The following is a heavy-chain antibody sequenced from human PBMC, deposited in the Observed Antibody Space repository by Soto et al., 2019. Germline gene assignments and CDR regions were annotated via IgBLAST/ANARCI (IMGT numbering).Heavy chain of an antibody. Sequence: ASVKVSCKASGYTFTGYYMHWVRQAPGQGLEWMGWINPNSGGTNYAQKFQGRVTMTRDTSISTAYMELSRLRSDDTAVYYCARDLNYYDGSGYYSFDYWGQGTLVTVSS. CDR2: INPNSGGT. CDR3: ARDLNYYDGSGYYSFDY. J-gene: IGHJ4*02. D-gene: IGHD3-22*01. V-gene: IGHV1-2*02. CDR1: GYTFTGYY.